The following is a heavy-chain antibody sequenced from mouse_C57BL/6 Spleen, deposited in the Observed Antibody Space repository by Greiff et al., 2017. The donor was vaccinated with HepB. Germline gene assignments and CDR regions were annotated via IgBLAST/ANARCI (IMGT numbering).Heavy chain of an antibody. Sequence: QVQLQQSGAELARPGASVKLSCKASGYTFTSYGISWVKQRTGQGLEWIGEIYPRSGNTYYNEKFKGKATLTADKSSSTAYMELRSLTSEDSAVYFCARDYYGSSGRPNWGDYWGQGTSVTVSS. CDR2: IYPRSGNT. CDR3: ARDYYGSSGRPNWGDY. CDR1: GYTFTSYG. D-gene: IGHD1-1*01. J-gene: IGHJ4*01. V-gene: IGHV1-81*01.